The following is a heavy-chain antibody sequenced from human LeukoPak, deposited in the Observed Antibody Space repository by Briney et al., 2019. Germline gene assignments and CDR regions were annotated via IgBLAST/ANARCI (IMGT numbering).Heavy chain of an antibody. CDR2: ISGNNDNP. J-gene: IGHJ4*02. D-gene: IGHD2-2*01. CDR3: ARDGTSTDDY. Sequence: ASVRVSCKTSGYTFSNFGINWVRQAPGQGLEWMGWISGNNDNPNYGQKFQGRFTVTTDSSTSTAYMELRNLRFDDTAVYYCARDGTSTDDYWGQGTLVTVSS. CDR1: GYTFSNFG. V-gene: IGHV1-18*01.